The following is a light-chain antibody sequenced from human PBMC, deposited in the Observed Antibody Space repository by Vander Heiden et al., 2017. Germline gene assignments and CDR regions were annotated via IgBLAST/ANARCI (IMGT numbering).Light chain of an antibody. CDR3: QQSDSLPRT. Sequence: DIKMTQSPSSMFASAGDRVTITCRASQSISTYLNWYQQTAGKAPKLLIFAASNLQSGVPSRFSGNGSGTDFTLTISSLQPEDFATYYCQQSDSLPRTFGQGTKVEVK. J-gene: IGKJ1*01. V-gene: IGKV1-39*01. CDR2: AAS. CDR1: QSISTY.